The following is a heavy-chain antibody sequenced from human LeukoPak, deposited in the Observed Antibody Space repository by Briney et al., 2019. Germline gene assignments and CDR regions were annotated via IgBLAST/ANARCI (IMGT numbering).Heavy chain of an antibody. V-gene: IGHV3-23*01. D-gene: IGHD2-2*03. Sequence: GGSLRLSCAASGFTFSKYAMSSVRQAPGKGLEWVSAISGSEGNTFYADSVKGRFTISRDSSKNTLYLQMNRLRAEHTALYYCAKHGYCSGISCFFDFWGEGTQVTVSS. CDR2: ISGSEGNT. CDR3: AKHGYCSGISCFFDF. J-gene: IGHJ4*02. CDR1: GFTFSKYA.